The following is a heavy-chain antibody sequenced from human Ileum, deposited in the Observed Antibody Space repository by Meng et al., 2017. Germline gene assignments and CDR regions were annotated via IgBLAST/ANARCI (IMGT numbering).Heavy chain of an antibody. V-gene: IGHV4-4*02. CDR1: GASIRSGHW. CDR2: MYPSGTT. Sequence: QVQVQGSCPGLGQTSETLSLAWAVSGASIRSGHWWSWVRQPPGKGLEWIGEMYPSGTTNYNPSLKSRVTISMDTSKNQLSLKLSSVTAADTAVYYCARHIAVSGTRGFDSWGQGTLVPSPQ. J-gene: IGHJ4*02. D-gene: IGHD6-19*01. CDR3: ARHIAVSGTRGFDS.